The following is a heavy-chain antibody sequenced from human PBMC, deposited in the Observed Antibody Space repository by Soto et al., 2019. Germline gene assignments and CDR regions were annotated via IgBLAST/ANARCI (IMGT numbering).Heavy chain of an antibody. CDR2: IYWDDDK. D-gene: IGHD6-13*01. V-gene: IGHV2-5*02. CDR1: GFSLSTSGVG. J-gene: IGHJ5*02. Sequence: QITLKESGPTLVKPTQTLTLTCTFSGFSLSTSGVGVGWIRQPPGKALEWLALIYWDDDKRYSPSLKSRLTIPTDTSKNQVVLTMTNMDPVDTATYYCAHRPGSGFSSSWYWFDPWGQGTLVTVSS. CDR3: AHRPGSGFSSSWYWFDP.